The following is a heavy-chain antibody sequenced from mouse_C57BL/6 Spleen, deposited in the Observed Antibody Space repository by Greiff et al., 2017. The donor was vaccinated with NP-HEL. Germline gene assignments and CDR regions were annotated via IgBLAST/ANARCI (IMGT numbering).Heavy chain of an antibody. CDR2: INPNNGGT. CDR1: GYTFTDYY. Sequence: EVQLQQSGPELVKPGASVKISCKASGYTFTDYYMNWVKQSHGKSLEWIGAINPNNGGTSYNQKFKGKATLNVDKSSSTAYMELRSLTSEDSAVYYCAYSSGHFDYWGQGTTLTVSS. CDR3: AYSSGHFDY. D-gene: IGHD3-2*02. J-gene: IGHJ2*01. V-gene: IGHV1-26*01.